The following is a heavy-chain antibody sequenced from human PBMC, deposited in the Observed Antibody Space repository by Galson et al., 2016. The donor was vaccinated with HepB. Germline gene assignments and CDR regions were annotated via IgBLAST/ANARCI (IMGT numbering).Heavy chain of an antibody. CDR1: GYTFSSYA. D-gene: IGHD3-16*01. CDR3: TEGDMIRFGGNWLDR. CDR2: ISPYNGHT. J-gene: IGHJ5*02. V-gene: IGHV1-18*01. Sequence: QSGAEVKKPGASVKVSCKASGYTFSSYAISWVRQAPGQGLEWMGGISPYNGHTNYAQKLQGRVTMTTDKSTSTAYMERKNLISDDTAVYYCTEGDMIRFGGNWLDRWGQGTLVTVSS.